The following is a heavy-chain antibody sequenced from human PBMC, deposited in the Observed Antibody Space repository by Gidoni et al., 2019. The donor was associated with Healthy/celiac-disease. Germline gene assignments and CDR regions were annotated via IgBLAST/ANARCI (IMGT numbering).Heavy chain of an antibody. V-gene: IGHV3-48*03. CDR1: GFTFSSYE. J-gene: IGHJ3*02. D-gene: IGHD3-16*01. CDR3: ARAGVITFGGARAFDI. CDR2: ISSSGSTI. Sequence: EVQLVESGGGLVQPGGSLRLSCAASGFTFSSYEMNWVRQAPGKGLEWVSYISSSGSTIYYADSVKGRFTISRDNAKNSLYLQMNSLRAEDTAVYYCARAGVITFGGARAFDIWGQGTMVTVSS.